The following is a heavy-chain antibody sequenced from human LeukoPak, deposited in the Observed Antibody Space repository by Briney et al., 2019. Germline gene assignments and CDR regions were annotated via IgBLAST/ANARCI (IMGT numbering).Heavy chain of an antibody. V-gene: IGHV1-69*05. D-gene: IGHD3-22*01. J-gene: IGHJ4*02. CDR2: IIPIFDTS. CDR1: GGTFSSYA. Sequence: SVKVSCKASGGTFSSYAITWVRQAPGQGLEWMGGIIPIFDTSNYAQKFQGRVTMTTDTSTSTAYMELRSLRSDDTAVYYCARDRANYYDSSGYEVFDYWGQGTLVTVSS. CDR3: ARDRANYYDSSGYEVFDY.